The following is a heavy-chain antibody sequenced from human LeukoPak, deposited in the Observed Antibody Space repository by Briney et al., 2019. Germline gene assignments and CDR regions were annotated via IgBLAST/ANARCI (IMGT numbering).Heavy chain of an antibody. CDR1: GGSVSSYY. CDR2: IYYSGST. Sequence: SETLSLTCTVSGGSVSSYYWSWLRQPPGKGLEWIGYIYYSGSTKYNPSLKSRVTISVDTSKNQFSLKLSSVTAADTAVYYCARGGHYDSSEPDDAFDIWGQGTMVTVSS. D-gene: IGHD3-22*01. J-gene: IGHJ3*02. V-gene: IGHV4-59*02. CDR3: ARGGHYDSSEPDDAFDI.